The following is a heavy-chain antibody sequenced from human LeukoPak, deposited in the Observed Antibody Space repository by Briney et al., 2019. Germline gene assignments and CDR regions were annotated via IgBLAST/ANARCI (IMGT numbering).Heavy chain of an antibody. J-gene: IGHJ4*02. CDR1: GFTFSRYW. D-gene: IGHD6-19*01. CDR2: IKQDGSEK. CDR3: AGGAGWLVDY. V-gene: IGHV3-7*03. Sequence: GGSLRLSCAASGFTFSRYWMYWVRQAPGKGLEWVANIKQDGSEKYYVDSVKGRFTISRDNAKYSLYLQMNNLRAEDSAVYYCAGGAGWLVDYWGQGTLVTVSS.